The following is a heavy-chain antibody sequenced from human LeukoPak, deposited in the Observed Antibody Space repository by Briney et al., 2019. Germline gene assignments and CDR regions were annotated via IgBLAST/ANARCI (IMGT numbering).Heavy chain of an antibody. D-gene: IGHD5-18*01. CDR2: ITGSGGST. CDR3: ARGRNTGRQFYFDY. V-gene: IGHV3-23*01. J-gene: IGHJ4*02. Sequence: GGSLRLSCAASGFTFSSSGMGWVRQAPRKGLECVSPITGSGGSTSYTDSVKGRFTISRDNSKNTLCLQMNSLRAEDTAVYYCARGRNTGRQFYFDYWGQGTLVTVAS. CDR1: GFTFSSSG.